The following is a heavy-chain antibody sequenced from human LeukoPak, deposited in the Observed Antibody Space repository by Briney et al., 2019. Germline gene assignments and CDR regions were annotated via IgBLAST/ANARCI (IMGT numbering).Heavy chain of an antibody. CDR2: ISSSSSYI. CDR1: GSTFSSYS. J-gene: IGHJ4*02. Sequence: GGSLRLSCAASGSTFSSYSMNWVRQAPGKGLEWVSSISSSSSYIYYADSVKGRFTISRDNAKNSLYLQMNSLRAKDTAVYYCARGPALEPSPFDYWGQGTLVTVSS. V-gene: IGHV3-21*01. D-gene: IGHD1-1*01. CDR3: ARGPALEPSPFDY.